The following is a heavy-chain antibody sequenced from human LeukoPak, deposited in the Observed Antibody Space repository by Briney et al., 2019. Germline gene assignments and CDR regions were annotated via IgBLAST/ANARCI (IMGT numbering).Heavy chain of an antibody. Sequence: GGSLRLSCAASGFTVSDYSMSWVRQAPGKGLEWVSVIYNSGTTYYADSVKGRFTISRDNSKNTEYLQMNSLRAEDTAVYYCARDGYYYVSGSLDYWGQGTLVTVSS. CDR1: GFTVSDYS. D-gene: IGHD3-10*01. J-gene: IGHJ4*02. V-gene: IGHV3-53*01. CDR3: ARDGYYYVSGSLDY. CDR2: IYNSGTT.